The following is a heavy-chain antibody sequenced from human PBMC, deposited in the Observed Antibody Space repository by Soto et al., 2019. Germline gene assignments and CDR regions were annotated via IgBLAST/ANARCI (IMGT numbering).Heavy chain of an antibody. Sequence: GASVKVSCKASGYTFTSYYMHWVRQAPGQGLEWMGIINPSGGSTSYAQKFQGRVTMTRDTSTSTVYMELSSLRSEDTAVYYCARVVAIGSYYDYFDYRAQGTAVTVSS. J-gene: IGHJ4*02. V-gene: IGHV1-46*01. CDR3: ARVVAIGSYYDYFDY. CDR2: INPSGGST. CDR1: GYTFTSYY. D-gene: IGHD1-26*01.